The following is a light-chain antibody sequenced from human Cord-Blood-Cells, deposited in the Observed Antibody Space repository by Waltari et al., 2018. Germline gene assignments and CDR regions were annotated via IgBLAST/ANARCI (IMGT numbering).Light chain of an antibody. CDR1: SRDVGGYNY. CDR3: SSYTSSSRV. J-gene: IGLJ3*02. Sequence: QSALTQPASVSGSPGQSITISCPGPSRDVGGYNYVSWYQQHPGKAPKLMIYDVSNRPSGVSNRFSGSKSGNTASLTISGLQAEDEADYYCSSYTSSSRVFGGGTKLTVL. V-gene: IGLV2-14*01. CDR2: DVS.